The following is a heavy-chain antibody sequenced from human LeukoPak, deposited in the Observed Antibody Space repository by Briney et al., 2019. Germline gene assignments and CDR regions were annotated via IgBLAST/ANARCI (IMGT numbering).Heavy chain of an antibody. V-gene: IGHV3-9*03. CDR1: GFTFDDYA. J-gene: IGHJ1*01. CDR2: ISWNSGSI. CDR3: AKDMGYSGSSPGALQH. Sequence: PGGSLRLSCAASGFTFDDYAMHWVRQAPGKGLGWVAGISWNSGSIGYAASVKGRFTISRDKAKNSMYLQMNSLRAEDMDLYYCAKDMGYSGSSPGALQHWGQGTLVTVSS. D-gene: IGHD1-26*01.